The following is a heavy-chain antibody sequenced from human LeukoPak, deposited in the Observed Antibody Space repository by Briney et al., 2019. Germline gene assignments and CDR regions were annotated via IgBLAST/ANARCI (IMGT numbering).Heavy chain of an antibody. D-gene: IGHD2-15*01. CDR2: VNNSMSN. Sequence: PADSLSLIYTLYGRSISSYYWRWIRQPPGKGLDWMGYVNNSMSNNFNPSLKSRVTISVHTSKNQFSLRLSPVTAADTAVYYCARHPLYCPSGSCSLFHYWGQGTLVTVSS. CDR1: GRSISSYY. V-gene: IGHV4-59*08. CDR3: ARHPLYCPSGSCSLFHY. J-gene: IGHJ4*02.